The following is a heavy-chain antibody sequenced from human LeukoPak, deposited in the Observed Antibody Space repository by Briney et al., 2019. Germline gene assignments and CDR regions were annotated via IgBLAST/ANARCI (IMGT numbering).Heavy chain of an antibody. CDR3: AKDIAYHTRDAFDI. V-gene: IGHV3-9*01. CDR2: ISWNSGSI. D-gene: IGHD2-2*01. J-gene: IGHJ3*02. Sequence: GGSLRLSCAASGFTFDDYAMHWVRQAPGKGLEWVSGISWNSGSIGYADSVKGRFTISRDNAKNSLYLQMNSLRAEDTALYYCAKDIAYHTRDAFDIWGQGTMVTVSS. CDR1: GFTFDDYA.